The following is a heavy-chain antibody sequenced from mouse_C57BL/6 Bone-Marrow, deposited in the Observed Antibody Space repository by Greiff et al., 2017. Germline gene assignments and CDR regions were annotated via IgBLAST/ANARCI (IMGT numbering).Heavy chain of an antibody. CDR2: IHPSDSDT. D-gene: IGHD3-2*01. CDR3: AMGDRDEYFDV. CDR1: GYTFTSYW. V-gene: IGHV1-74*01. J-gene: IGHJ1*03. Sequence: QVQLQQPGAELVKPGASVKVSCKASGYTFTSYWMHWVKQRPGQGLEWIGRIHPSDSDTNYDQKFKGKATLTVDKSSSTAYMPLSILTSEDSAVYYCAMGDRDEYFDVWGTGTTVTVSS.